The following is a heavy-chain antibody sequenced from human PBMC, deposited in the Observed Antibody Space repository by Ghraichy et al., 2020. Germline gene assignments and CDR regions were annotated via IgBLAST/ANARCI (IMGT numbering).Heavy chain of an antibody. Sequence: ASVKVSCKASGYNFTGYYMHWVRQAPGQGLKWMGWVNPNSGVTRYAQKFQGRVTMTRDTSISTAYMELSRLRSDDTAVYYCAREGNSRNCTDAFDMWGQGTMVTVSS. CDR3: AREGNSRNCTDAFDM. J-gene: IGHJ3*02. V-gene: IGHV1-2*02. CDR2: VNPNSGVT. CDR1: GYNFTGYY. D-gene: IGHD2/OR15-2a*01.